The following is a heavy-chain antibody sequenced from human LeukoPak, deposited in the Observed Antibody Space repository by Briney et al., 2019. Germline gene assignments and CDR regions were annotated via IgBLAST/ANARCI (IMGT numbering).Heavy chain of an antibody. V-gene: IGHV4-39*01. Sequence: SETLSLTCTVSGGSISSSSYYWGWIRQPPGKGLEWIGSIYYSGSTYYNPSLKSRVTKSVDTSKNQFSLKLSSVTAADTAVYYCASRPRGSSALGDYWGQGTLVTVSS. D-gene: IGHD2-2*01. CDR1: GGSISSSSYY. J-gene: IGHJ4*02. CDR3: ASRPRGSSALGDY. CDR2: IYYSGST.